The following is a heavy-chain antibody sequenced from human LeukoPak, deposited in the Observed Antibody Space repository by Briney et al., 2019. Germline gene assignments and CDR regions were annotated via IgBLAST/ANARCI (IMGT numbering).Heavy chain of an antibody. CDR3: ARERNDNGAYFYLNRFDP. CDR1: GFTFSDYY. CDR2: ISSSGGST. V-gene: IGHV3-11*01. D-gene: IGHD3-22*01. Sequence: PGGSLRLSCAASGFTFSDYYMSWIRQAPGKGLEWISYISSSGGSTSYADSVKGRFTISRDNAKNSLYLQMNSLRAEDTAVYYCARERNDNGAYFYLNRFDPWGQGTLVTVSS. J-gene: IGHJ5*02.